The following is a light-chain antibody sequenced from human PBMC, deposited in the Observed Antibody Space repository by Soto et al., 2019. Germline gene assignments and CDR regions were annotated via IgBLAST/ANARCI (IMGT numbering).Light chain of an antibody. CDR3: QQYNSYWT. V-gene: IGKV1-5*01. CDR2: DAS. J-gene: IGKJ1*01. CDR1: QSISSW. Sequence: DIQMTQSPSTLSASVGDRVTITCRASQSISSWLAWYQQKPGKAPKLLIYDASSLESGVPSRFSGRGSGTEFTPTNSSLQPDDFATYYCQQYNSYWTFGQGTKVDIK.